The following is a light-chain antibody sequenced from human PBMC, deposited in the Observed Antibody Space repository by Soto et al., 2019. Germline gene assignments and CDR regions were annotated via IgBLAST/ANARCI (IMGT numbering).Light chain of an antibody. CDR1: QSVSNNY. J-gene: IGKJ1*01. V-gene: IGKV3-20*01. Sequence: EIVLTQSPGTLSLSPGERATLSCRASQSVSNNYVAWYQHKPGQAPRLLIDDASRRATGIPDRFSGSGSGTDFTLTISRVEIEDFAVYYCQQCATPPLTFGQGTKVDIK. CDR3: QQCATPPLT. CDR2: DAS.